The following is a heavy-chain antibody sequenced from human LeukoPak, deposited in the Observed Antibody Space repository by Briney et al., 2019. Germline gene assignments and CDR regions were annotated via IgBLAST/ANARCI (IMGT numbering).Heavy chain of an antibody. Sequence: PSETLSLTCTVSGGSVSSGSYYWSRIRQPPGKGLEWVGYIYYSGSTNYNPSLKSRVTVSVDTSQNQFSLKLSSVTAADTAVYYCARGVEYSYGYPYFDYWGQGTLVTVSS. CDR3: ARGVEYSYGYPYFDY. D-gene: IGHD5-18*01. V-gene: IGHV4-61*01. J-gene: IGHJ4*02. CDR1: GGSVSSGSYY. CDR2: IYYSGST.